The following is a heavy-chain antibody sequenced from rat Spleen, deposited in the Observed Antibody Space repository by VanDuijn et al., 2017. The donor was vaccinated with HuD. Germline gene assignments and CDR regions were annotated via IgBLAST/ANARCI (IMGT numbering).Heavy chain of an antibody. V-gene: IGHV5S13*01. CDR1: GFTFTNYD. Sequence: EVQLVESGGGLVQPGRSMKLSCAASGFTFTNYDMAWVRQAPTKGLEWIASISTGGTNTYYRGSVKGRFTISRDNAKNTQYLQMDSLRSEDTATYYCTRGYVMEAWGQGASVTVSS. CDR2: ISTGGTNT. J-gene: IGHJ4*01. CDR3: TRGYVMEA.